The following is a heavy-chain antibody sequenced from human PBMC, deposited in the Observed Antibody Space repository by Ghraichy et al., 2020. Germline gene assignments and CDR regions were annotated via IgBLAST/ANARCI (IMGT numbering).Heavy chain of an antibody. D-gene: IGHD1-26*01. Sequence: GGSLRLSCAASGFIFSNAWMSWVRHAPGKGLEWVGRIKSKTDGETTDYAAPVKGRFTISRDDSKNTLYIEMNSLKTEDTAVYFCTTDSGYGIVGARVLYWGQGTLVTVSS. J-gene: IGHJ4*02. CDR3: TTDSGYGIVGARVLY. V-gene: IGHV3-15*01. CDR1: GFIFSNAW. CDR2: IKSKTDGETT.